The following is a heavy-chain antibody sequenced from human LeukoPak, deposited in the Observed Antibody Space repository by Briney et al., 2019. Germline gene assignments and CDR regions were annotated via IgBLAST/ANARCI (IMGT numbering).Heavy chain of an antibody. J-gene: IGHJ4*02. V-gene: IGHV4-34*01. CDR1: GGSFSGYY. Sequence: SETLSLTCAVYGGSFSGYYWSWIRQPPGKGLEWIGEINHSGSTNYNPSLKSRVTISVDTSKNQFSLKLGSVTAADTAVYYCARGFGTTSRFDYWGQGTLVTVSS. CDR2: INHSGST. D-gene: IGHD1-1*01. CDR3: ARGFGTTSRFDY.